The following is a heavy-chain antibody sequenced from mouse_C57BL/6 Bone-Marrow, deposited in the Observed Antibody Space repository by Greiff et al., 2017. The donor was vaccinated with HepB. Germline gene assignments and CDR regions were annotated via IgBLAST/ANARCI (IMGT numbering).Heavy chain of an antibody. Sequence: VQLQQPGAELVRPGTSVKLSCKASGYTFTSYWMHWVKQRPGQGLEWIGVIDPSDSYTNYNQKFKGKATLTVDTSSSTAYMQLSSLTSEDSAVYYCARESGPLTTVPGYWGQGTTLTVSS. CDR2: IDPSDSYT. CDR3: ARESGPLTTVPGY. V-gene: IGHV1-59*01. D-gene: IGHD1-1*01. J-gene: IGHJ2*01. CDR1: GYTFTSYW.